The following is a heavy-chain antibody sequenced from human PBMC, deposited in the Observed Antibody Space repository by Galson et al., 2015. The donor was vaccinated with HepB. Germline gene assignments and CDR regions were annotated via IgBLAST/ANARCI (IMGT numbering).Heavy chain of an antibody. D-gene: IGHD1-26*01. J-gene: IGHJ4*02. V-gene: IGHV3-21*06. Sequence: SLRLSCAASGFIFNHFNMNWVRQAPGRGLEWVSSISKSSTNIKYADSVMGRFTISRDNAKSSVYLQMNSLTDEDTAVYFCTRIHLRPPQGWEDFDLWGQGTQVTVSS. CDR1: GFIFNHFN. CDR3: TRIHLRPPQGWEDFDL. CDR2: ISKSSTNI.